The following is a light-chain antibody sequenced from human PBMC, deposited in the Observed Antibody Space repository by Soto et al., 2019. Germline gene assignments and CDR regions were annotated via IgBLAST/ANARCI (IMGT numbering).Light chain of an antibody. Sequence: EIVMTQSPATLSVSPGERAILSCRASQSIGSNLAWYQQKPGQPPRLLTSNASTRATGIPARFSGSGSGTEFTLTISSLQSEDFAVYYCQQFNNWPPMYTFGQGTKLEVK. V-gene: IGKV3-15*01. J-gene: IGKJ2*01. CDR3: QQFNNWPPMYT. CDR1: QSIGSN. CDR2: NAS.